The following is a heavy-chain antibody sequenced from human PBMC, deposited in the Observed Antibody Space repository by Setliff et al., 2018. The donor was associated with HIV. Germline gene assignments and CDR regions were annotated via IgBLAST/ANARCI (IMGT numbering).Heavy chain of an antibody. D-gene: IGHD6-13*01. V-gene: IGHV1-46*01. CDR3: ASSNWQLVADH. J-gene: IGHJ5*02. CDR1: GYTFTDYY. Sequence: ASVKVSCKASGYTFTDYYLHWVRQAPGQGPEWMGLINPNGGSTIYAQKFEDRLTVTSDTATTTLYMELRSLRFDDTAMYYCASSNWQLVADHWGQGTPV. CDR2: INPNGGST.